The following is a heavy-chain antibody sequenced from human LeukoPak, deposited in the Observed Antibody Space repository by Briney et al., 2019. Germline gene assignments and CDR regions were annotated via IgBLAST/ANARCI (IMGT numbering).Heavy chain of an antibody. Sequence: PSETLSLTCAVYGGSFSGYYWSWIRQPPGKGLEWIGEINHSGSTNYNPSLKSRVTISVDTSKNQFSLKLSSVTAADTAVYYCARGASSHPYCGSTSCYIDYWGQGTLVTVSS. CDR3: ARGASSHPYCGSTSCYIDY. D-gene: IGHD2-2*02. V-gene: IGHV4-34*01. CDR1: GGSFSGYY. CDR2: INHSGST. J-gene: IGHJ4*02.